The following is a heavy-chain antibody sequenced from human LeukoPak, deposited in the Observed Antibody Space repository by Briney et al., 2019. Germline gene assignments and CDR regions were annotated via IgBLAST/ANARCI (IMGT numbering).Heavy chain of an antibody. J-gene: IGHJ4*02. V-gene: IGHV3-23*01. D-gene: IGHD3-3*02. Sequence: GGSLRLSCAASGFTSSTYAMSWVRQAPGKGLEWVSVVSGSGVSTYYADSVKGRFTISRDNSKNTLYLQMNSLRAEDTAVYYCARRDLAGYFDYWGQGTLVTVSS. CDR3: ARRDLAGYFDY. CDR1: GFTSSTYA. CDR2: VSGSGVST.